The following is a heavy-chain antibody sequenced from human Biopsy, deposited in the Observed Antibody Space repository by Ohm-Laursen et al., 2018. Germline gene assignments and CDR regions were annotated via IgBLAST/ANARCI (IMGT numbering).Heavy chain of an antibody. V-gene: IGHV3-7*01. Sequence: SLRLSCSASGFSFRDYWMSWVRRAPGKGLEWVATIKEDGSEIKYVASVKGRFTISRDNTESSLYLQMNNLTDEDTAVYYCARGYSVWGQGTLVTVSS. D-gene: IGHD5-18*01. CDR3: ARGYSV. J-gene: IGHJ4*02. CDR2: IKEDGSEI. CDR1: GFSFRDYW.